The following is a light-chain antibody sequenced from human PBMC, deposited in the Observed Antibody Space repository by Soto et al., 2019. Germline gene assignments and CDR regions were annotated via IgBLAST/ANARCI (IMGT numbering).Light chain of an antibody. CDR3: CSYASSSSYV. CDR2: EGT. Sequence: HSVLTHPSSVSGSPGQLSTISCSGTTSDVGGYNLVSWYQQHTAKAPKLLIYEGTQRPSGVSSRFSGSKSGNTASLTISGLQAEDEADYYCCSYASSSSYVFGNGTKVTVL. J-gene: IGLJ1*01. CDR1: TSDVGGYNL. V-gene: IGLV2-23*01.